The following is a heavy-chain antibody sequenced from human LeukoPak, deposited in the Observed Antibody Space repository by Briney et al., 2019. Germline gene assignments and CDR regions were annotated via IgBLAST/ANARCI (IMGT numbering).Heavy chain of an antibody. V-gene: IGHV4-59*01. CDR3: ARVNSAAAGSFDY. CDR1: GGSISSYY. D-gene: IGHD6-13*01. Sequence: SENLSLNCTVSGGSISSYYWSWIRQPPGKGLEGIGYIYYSGSTNYNPSLKSRVTISVDTSKNQFSLKLSSVTAADTAVYYCARVNSAAAGSFDYWGQGTLVTVSS. J-gene: IGHJ4*02. CDR2: IYYSGST.